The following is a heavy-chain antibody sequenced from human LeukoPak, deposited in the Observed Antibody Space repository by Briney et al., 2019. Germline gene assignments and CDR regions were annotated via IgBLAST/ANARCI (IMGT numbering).Heavy chain of an antibody. CDR1: GFTFSSYS. D-gene: IGHD6-6*01. J-gene: IGHJ3*02. Sequence: GGSLRLSCAASGFTFSSYSMNWVRQAPGKGLEWVSSISGSGGSTYYADSVKGRFTISRDNSKNTLYLQMYSLRAEDTAVYYCAKASSSSSLSGAFDIWGQGTMVTVSS. CDR3: AKASSSSSLSGAFDI. V-gene: IGHV3-23*01. CDR2: ISGSGGST.